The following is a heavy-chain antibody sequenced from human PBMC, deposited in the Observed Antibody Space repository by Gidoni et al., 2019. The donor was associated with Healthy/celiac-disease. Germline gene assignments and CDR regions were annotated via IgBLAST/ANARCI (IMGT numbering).Heavy chain of an antibody. D-gene: IGHD6-19*01. CDR3: TRPYSSGFDVYYGMDV. CDR1: GFTFSGSA. J-gene: IGHJ6*02. CDR2: IRSKANSYAT. Sequence: EVQLVASGGGLVQPGGSLKLSCAASGFTFSGSAMHWVRQASGKGLEWVGRIRSKANSYATAYAASVKGRFTISRDDSKNTAYLQMNSLKTEDTAVYYCTRPYSSGFDVYYGMDVWGQGTTVTVSS. V-gene: IGHV3-73*01.